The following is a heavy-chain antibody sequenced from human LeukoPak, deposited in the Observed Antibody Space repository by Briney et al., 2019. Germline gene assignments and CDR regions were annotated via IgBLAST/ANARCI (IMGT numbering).Heavy chain of an antibody. J-gene: IGHJ4*02. V-gene: IGHV4-34*01. CDR2: INHSGST. D-gene: IGHD7-27*01. Sequence: SETLSLTCAVYGGSFSGYHWSWIRQPPGKGLEWIGEINHSGSTNYNLSVKTRVTISVDTSKNQFSLKLNSVTAADTAVYYCARVNLNWGHSGYFDYWGQGTLVTVSS. CDR1: GGSFSGYH. CDR3: ARVNLNWGHSGYFDY.